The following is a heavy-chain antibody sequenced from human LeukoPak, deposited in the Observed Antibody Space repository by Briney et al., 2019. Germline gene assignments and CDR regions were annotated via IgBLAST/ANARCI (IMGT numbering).Heavy chain of an antibody. CDR3: ARQGSGGRAFDI. D-gene: IGHD1-26*01. V-gene: IGHV4-59*08. J-gene: IGHJ3*02. Sequence: ETLSLTCIVSGGSISSYYWSWIRQPPGRGLEWIGYIYSSGSTNSNPSLKSRVTISVDTSKSQFSLKMTSVTAAYTAVYYCARQGSGGRAFDIWGQGTMVTVSS. CDR2: IYSSGST. CDR1: GGSISSYY.